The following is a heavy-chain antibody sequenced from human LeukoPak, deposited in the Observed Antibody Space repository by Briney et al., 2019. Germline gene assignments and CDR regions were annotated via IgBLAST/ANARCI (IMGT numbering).Heavy chain of an antibody. V-gene: IGHV4-61*02. CDR3: ARRPLITFGGVIVKPHYYFDY. Sequence: PSETLSLTCTVSGGSISSGSYYWRWIRQPAGKGLEWIGRIYTSGSTNYNPSLKSRVTISVDTAKNQFSLKLSSVTAADTAVHYCARRPLITFGGVIVKPHYYFDYWGQGTLVTVSS. CDR2: IYTSGST. CDR1: GGSISSGSYY. J-gene: IGHJ4*02. D-gene: IGHD3-16*02.